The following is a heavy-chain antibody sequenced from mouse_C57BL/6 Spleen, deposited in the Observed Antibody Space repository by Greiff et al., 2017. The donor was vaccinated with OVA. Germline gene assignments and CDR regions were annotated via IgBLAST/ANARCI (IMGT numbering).Heavy chain of an antibody. V-gene: IGHV1-69*01. CDR1: GYTFTSYW. CDR2: IDPSDSYT. J-gene: IGHJ2*01. D-gene: IGHD1-1*01. CDR3: ARYYYGSIYYFDY. Sequence: QVQLQQPGAELVMPGASVKLSCKASGYTFTSYWMHWVKQRPGQGLEWIGEIDPSDSYTNYNQKFKGKSTVTVDKSSSTAYMQLSSLTSEDSAVYYCARYYYGSIYYFDYWGQGTTLTVSS.